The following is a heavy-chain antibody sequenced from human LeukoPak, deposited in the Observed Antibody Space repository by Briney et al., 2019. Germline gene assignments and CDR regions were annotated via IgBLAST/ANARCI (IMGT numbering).Heavy chain of an antibody. V-gene: IGHV5-51*01. CDR2: IYPGDSDT. Sequence: GESLKISCKGSGYSFTTYWIGWVRQMPGKGLEWMGIIYPGDSDTRYSPSFQGQVAISADKSISTAYLQWSSLKASDTAMYYCARHPNYYDNSGYYRGDYFDYWGQGTLVTVSS. CDR3: ARHPNYYDNSGYYRGDYFDY. D-gene: IGHD3-22*01. J-gene: IGHJ4*02. CDR1: GYSFTTYW.